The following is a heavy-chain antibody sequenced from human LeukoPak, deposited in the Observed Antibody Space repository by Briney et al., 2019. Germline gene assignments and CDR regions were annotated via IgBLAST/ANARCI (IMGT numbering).Heavy chain of an antibody. CDR3: ARGGDGFEGIWGAFDI. J-gene: IGHJ3*02. D-gene: IGHD5-24*01. CDR2: LFYSGST. V-gene: IGHV4-59*08. CDR1: GGSISSYY. Sequence: PSETLSLTCTVSGGSISSYYWSWIRQPPGKGLEWIAYLFYSGSTDYNPSLESRVTISVDTSKNQFSLKLSSVTAADTAVYYCARGGDGFEGIWGAFDIWGQGTMVTVSS.